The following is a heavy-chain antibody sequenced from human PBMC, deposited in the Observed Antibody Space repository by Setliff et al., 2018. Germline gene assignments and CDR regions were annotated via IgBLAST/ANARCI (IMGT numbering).Heavy chain of an antibody. V-gene: IGHV4-59*11. D-gene: IGHD2-2*01. CDR3: ARGPGCTSTSCPYYFDY. CDR2: IYYSGST. J-gene: IGHJ4*02. Sequence: SETLSLTCTVSGGSISSHYWSWIRQPPGKGLEWIGYIYYSGSTNYNPSLKSRVTISVDTSKNQFSLKLSSVTAADTAVYYCARGPGCTSTSCPYYFDYWGQGTLVTVPQ. CDR1: GGSISSHY.